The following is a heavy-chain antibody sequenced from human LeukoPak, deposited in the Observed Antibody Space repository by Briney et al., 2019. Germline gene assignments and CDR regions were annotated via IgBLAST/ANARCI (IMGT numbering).Heavy chain of an antibody. CDR2: IGLSGSPL. CDR1: GFPFTSFY. D-gene: IGHD3-22*01. CDR3: ARKDFSSGSFSY. V-gene: IGHV3-11*04. Sequence: PGGSLRLSCAVSGFPFTSFYMSWVRQAPGKGLEWISYIGLSGSPLDYADSVRGRFTISRDNAQNSLYLQLNNLRAEDTAVDYCARKDFSSGSFSYWGEGTLVTVSS. J-gene: IGHJ4*02.